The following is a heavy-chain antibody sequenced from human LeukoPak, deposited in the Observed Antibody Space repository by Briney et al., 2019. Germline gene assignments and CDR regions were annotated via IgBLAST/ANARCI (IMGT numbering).Heavy chain of an antibody. CDR3: ETGRGVFDY. Sequence: SQTLSLTCAISGDSVSSNSAAWTWIRQSPSRGLEWLGRTYYRSKWYNDYAESVKSRITINPETSKNQFSLQLNSVTPEDTAVYYCETGRGVFDYWGQGTLVTVSS. CDR2: TYYRSKWYN. D-gene: IGHD3-16*01. J-gene: IGHJ4*02. CDR1: GDSVSSNSAA. V-gene: IGHV6-1*01.